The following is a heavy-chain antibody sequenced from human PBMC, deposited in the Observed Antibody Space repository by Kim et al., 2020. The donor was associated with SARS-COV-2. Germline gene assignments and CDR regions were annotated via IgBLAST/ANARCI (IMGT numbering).Heavy chain of an antibody. CDR3: AREGDSSGWWREDY. CDR1: GYTFTSYA. J-gene: IGHJ4*02. V-gene: IGHV7-4-1*02. D-gene: IGHD6-19*01. CDR2: INTNTGNP. Sequence: ASVKVSCKASGYTFTSYAMNWVRQAPGQGLEWMGWINTNTGNPTYAQGFTGRFVFSLDTSVSTAYLQISSLKAEDTAVYYCAREGDSSGWWREDYWGQGTLVTVSS.